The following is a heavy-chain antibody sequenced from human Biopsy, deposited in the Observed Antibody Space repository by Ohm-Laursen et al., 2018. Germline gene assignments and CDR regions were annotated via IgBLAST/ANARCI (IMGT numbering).Heavy chain of an antibody. J-gene: IGHJ1*01. Sequence: PSDTLSLTCTVSGDSVTKYYWIWIRQPPGKGLEWIGHISYTGYTSYKSSLKSRVTISLDTSRKHFSLRLTSLAAADTAVYYCARGSNEYGGLYFPHWGQGTLVTVSS. V-gene: IGHV4-59*02. CDR2: ISYTGYT. CDR3: ARGSNEYGGLYFPH. D-gene: IGHD4-23*01. CDR1: GDSVTKYY.